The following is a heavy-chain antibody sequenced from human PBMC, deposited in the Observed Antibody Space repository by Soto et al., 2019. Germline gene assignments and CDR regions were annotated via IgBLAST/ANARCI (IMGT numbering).Heavy chain of an antibody. Sequence: SETLSLTCIISGSSIRPYYCSWIRQPPGKGLEWIGNIYYSASTNYSPSLRSRVIMSVASSRNHLLLRLNLVTAADTAGHYCNRVGGYYGGLPNFDYWGQGALLTVYS. D-gene: IGHD1-26*01. CDR1: GSSIRPYY. CDR2: IYYSAST. CDR3: NRVGGYYGGLPNFDY. J-gene: IGHJ4*02. V-gene: IGHV4-59*01.